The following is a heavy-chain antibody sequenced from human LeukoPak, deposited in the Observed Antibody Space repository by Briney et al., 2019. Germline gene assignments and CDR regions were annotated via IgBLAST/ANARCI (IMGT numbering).Heavy chain of an antibody. CDR2: IKQDGSEK. V-gene: IGHV3-7*01. CDR1: GFIVTGNY. D-gene: IGHD2/OR15-2a*01. Sequence: GGSLRLSCAVSGFIVTGNYMTWVRLAPGKGLEWVANIKQDGSEKYYVDSVKGRFTISRDNAKNSLYLEMNSLRAEDTAVYYCAKDGSMPWGYYMDVWGKGTTVTISS. CDR3: AKDGSMPWGYYMDV. J-gene: IGHJ6*03.